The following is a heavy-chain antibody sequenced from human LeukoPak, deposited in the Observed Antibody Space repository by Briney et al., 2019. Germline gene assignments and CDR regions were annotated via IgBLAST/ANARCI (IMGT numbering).Heavy chain of an antibody. CDR3: TRGYGDSPNPPT. Sequence: SETLSLTCTVSGGSVSYYYWSWIRQPPGKGLEWIGYIYNSGGTNYNPSLKSRVTISVDTSKNQFSLKLSSVTAADTAVYYCTRGYGDSPNPPTWGQGTLVTISS. V-gene: IGHV4-59*02. J-gene: IGHJ5*02. D-gene: IGHD4-17*01. CDR2: IYNSGGT. CDR1: GGSVSYYY.